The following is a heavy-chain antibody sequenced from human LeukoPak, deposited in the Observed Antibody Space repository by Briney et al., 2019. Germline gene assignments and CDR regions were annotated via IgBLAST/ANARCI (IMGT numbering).Heavy chain of an antibody. J-gene: IGHJ6*02. CDR2: INHSGST. V-gene: IGHV4-34*01. CDR1: GGSFSGYY. CDR3: ARLYRNYVTYGMDV. Sequence: SETLSLTCAVYGGSFSGYYWSWIRQPPGKGLEWIGEINHSGSTNYNPSLKSRVTISVDTSKNQFSLKLSSVTAADTAVYYCARLYRNYVTYGMDVWGQGTAVTVSS. D-gene: IGHD1-7*01.